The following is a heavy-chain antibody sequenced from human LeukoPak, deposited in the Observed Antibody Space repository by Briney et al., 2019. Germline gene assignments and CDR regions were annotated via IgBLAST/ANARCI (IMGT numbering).Heavy chain of an antibody. V-gene: IGHV5-51*01. CDR1: GYSFTSYW. D-gene: IGHD2-15*01. CDR2: IYPGDSDT. J-gene: IGHJ4*02. Sequence: GESLKISCKGSGYSFTSYWIGWVRQMPGKGLEWMGIIYPGDSDTRYSPSFQGQVTISADKSISTAYLQWSSLKASDTATYYCARHVSLGYCSGGSCPAEFDYWGQGTLVTVSS. CDR3: ARHVSLGYCSGGSCPAEFDY.